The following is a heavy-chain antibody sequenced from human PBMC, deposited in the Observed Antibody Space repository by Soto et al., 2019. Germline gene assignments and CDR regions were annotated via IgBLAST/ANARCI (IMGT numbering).Heavy chain of an antibody. CDR1: GGTFSSDS. CDR2: IIPMFDTP. J-gene: IGHJ4*02. CDR3: ARAGGLDRDFNY. V-gene: IGHV1-69*12. Sequence: QVQLVQSGAEVKKPGSSVKVSCKASGGTFSSDSFSWVRQAPGQGLEWMGGIIPMFDTPIYAQKFQDRGTMTADESTSTADMQLSSLRSGGTAVYYCARAGGLDRDFNYWGQGSLVTVSS. D-gene: IGHD2-15*01.